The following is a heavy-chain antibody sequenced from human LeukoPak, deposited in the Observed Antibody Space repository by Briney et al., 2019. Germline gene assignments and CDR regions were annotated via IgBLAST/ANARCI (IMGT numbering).Heavy chain of an antibody. J-gene: IGHJ4*02. D-gene: IGHD3-16*02. CDR1: GFTFSSYW. CDR2: IKQEGSEK. Sequence: QPGGSLRLSCAASGFTFSSYWTSWVRQAPGEGLEWLANIKQEGSEKYYVDSAKGRFTISRDNAKNSLYLQINSLRAEDTAVYYCARDGDYDYVWGSYRYPPFDYWGQGTLVTVSS. CDR3: ARDGDYDYVWGSYRYPPFDY. V-gene: IGHV3-7*01.